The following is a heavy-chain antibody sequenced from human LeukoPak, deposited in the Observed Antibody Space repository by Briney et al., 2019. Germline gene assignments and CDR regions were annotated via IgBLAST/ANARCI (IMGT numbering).Heavy chain of an antibody. Sequence: SVKVSCKASGGTFSSYAISWVRQAPGQGLEWMGRIIPILGIANYAQKFQGRVTMTRDTSTSTVYMELSSLRSEDTAVYYCARGIAHFDYWGQGTLVTVSS. V-gene: IGHV1-69*04. CDR1: GGTFSSYA. CDR2: IIPILGIA. D-gene: IGHD6-13*01. J-gene: IGHJ4*02. CDR3: ARGIAHFDY.